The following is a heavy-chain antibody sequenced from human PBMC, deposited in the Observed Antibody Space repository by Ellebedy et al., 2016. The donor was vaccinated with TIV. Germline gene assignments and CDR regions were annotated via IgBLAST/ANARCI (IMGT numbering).Heavy chain of an antibody. CDR3: AREKGYYDSSGYYAY. D-gene: IGHD3-22*01. Sequence: ASVKVSCKASGGTFSSYAISWVRQAPGQELEWMGRIIPILGIANYAQKFQGRVTITADKSTSTAYMELSSLRSEDTAVYYCAREKGYYDSSGYYAYWGQGTLVTVSS. CDR1: GGTFSSYA. CDR2: IIPILGIA. V-gene: IGHV1-69*04. J-gene: IGHJ4*02.